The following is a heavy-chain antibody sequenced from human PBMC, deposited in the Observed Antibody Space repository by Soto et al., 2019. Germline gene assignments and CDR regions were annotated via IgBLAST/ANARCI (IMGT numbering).Heavy chain of an antibody. CDR2: IWYDGSNK. D-gene: IGHD3-16*01. Sequence: GGSLRLSCAASGFTFSRNGMHWVRQAPGKGLEWVAVIWYDGSNKYYADSVEGRFTISRDNSKNMLYLKMNSLRAEDTAVYYCARWGNNKKLDYWGQRTLVTVAS. J-gene: IGHJ4*02. V-gene: IGHV3-33*01. CDR1: GFTFSRNG. CDR3: ARWGNNKKLDY.